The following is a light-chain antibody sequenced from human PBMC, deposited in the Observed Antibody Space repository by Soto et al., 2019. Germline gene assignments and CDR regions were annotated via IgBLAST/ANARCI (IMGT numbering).Light chain of an antibody. V-gene: IGKV3-15*01. CDR3: QEYNTWPLT. CDR1: QGLISD. Sequence: EIVMTQSPATLSVSPRERATLSCSASQGLISDLAWYQHKPCQAPMLLIYAASTSATGIPARFSGSGSGTEFTLTISSLHSEDFDGCYCQEYNTWPLTCGDGTKVEIK. J-gene: IGKJ1*01. CDR2: AAS.